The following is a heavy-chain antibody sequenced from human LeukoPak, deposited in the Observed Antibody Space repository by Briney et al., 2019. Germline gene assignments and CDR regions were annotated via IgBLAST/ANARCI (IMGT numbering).Heavy chain of an antibody. CDR3: TRENYVPDS. J-gene: IGHJ5*02. V-gene: IGHV3-7*03. CDR2: ISDGGRAT. CDR1: GYRFSPYW. Sequence: GVSLRLSCAASGYRFSPYWMSWVRQTPGKGLEWVASISDGGRATYYGDSVRGRFTISRDDARNSLFLQMNGLRADDTAVYYCTRENYVPDSWGQGTLVTVSS. D-gene: IGHD3-10*02.